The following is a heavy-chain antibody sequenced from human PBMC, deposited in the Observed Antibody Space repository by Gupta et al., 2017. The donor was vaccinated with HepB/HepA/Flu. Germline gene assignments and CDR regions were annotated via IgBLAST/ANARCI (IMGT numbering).Heavy chain of an antibody. CDR3: ARGVNAGVDV. V-gene: IGHV1-8*01. CDR1: GYTFTNLD. Sequence: QVQLVQSGAELKKPGASVKVSCKASGYTFTNLDVNWVRQAPGQGPEWMGWMSPKSGNTGYAQKFQDRVTMTRDTSISTAYMELSSLTSEDTAIYYCARGVNAGVDVWGQGTTVLVSS. CDR2: MSPKSGNT. J-gene: IGHJ6*02.